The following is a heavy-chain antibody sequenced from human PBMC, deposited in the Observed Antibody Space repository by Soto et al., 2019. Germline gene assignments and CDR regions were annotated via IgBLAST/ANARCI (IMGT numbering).Heavy chain of an antibody. CDR1: GFTFSDYY. CDR2: ISISSSYT. D-gene: IGHD4-17*01. V-gene: IGHV3-11*06. J-gene: IGHJ6*02. CDR3: ETVPESHTAGMDX. Sequence: GSLRLSCAASGFTFSDYYMSWIRQAPGKGVEWVSYISISSSYTNYSDSVKGRFTISRENAKNSLYLQMNSLRDEDTAVYYCETVPESHTAGMDXWGQGTTVTVSX.